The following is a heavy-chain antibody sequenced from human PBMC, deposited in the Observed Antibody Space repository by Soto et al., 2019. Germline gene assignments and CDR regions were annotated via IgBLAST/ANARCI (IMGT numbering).Heavy chain of an antibody. V-gene: IGHV3-33*01. CDR3: ARGLHSLFDY. Sequence: VGSLRLSCAASGFTFSSYGMHWVRQAPGKGLEWVAVIWYDGNNKYYADSVKGRFTISRDNSKNTLYVQMTSLRAEDTAIYYCARGLHSLFDYWGQGTLVTVS. CDR1: GFTFSSYG. D-gene: IGHD2-21*01. CDR2: IWYDGNNK. J-gene: IGHJ4*02.